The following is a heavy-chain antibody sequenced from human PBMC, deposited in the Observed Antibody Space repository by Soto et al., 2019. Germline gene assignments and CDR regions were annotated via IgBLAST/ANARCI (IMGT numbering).Heavy chain of an antibody. V-gene: IGHV3-30-3*01. CDR2: ISYDGSNK. D-gene: IGHD1-7*01. Sequence: QVQLVESGGGVVQPGRSLRLSCAASGFTFSSYAMHWVRQAPGKGLEWVAVISYDGSNKYYADSVKGRFTISRDNSKNTLYLQMNSLRAEDTAVYYWARDRANWNYGSLHGFDPWGQGTLVTVAS. J-gene: IGHJ5*02. CDR3: ARDRANWNYGSLHGFDP. CDR1: GFTFSSYA.